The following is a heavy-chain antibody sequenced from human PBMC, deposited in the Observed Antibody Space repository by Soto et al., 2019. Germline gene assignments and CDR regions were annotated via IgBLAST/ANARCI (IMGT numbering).Heavy chain of an antibody. J-gene: IGHJ4*02. Sequence: SETLSLTCTVSADSFTYYYWSWIRQPPGKGLEWIGFVYYDVSTRYNPSFESRVTISIDTSKNQFSLKLSSIIAADTAVYYCVSYDRQSGRYSLDYWGQGTQVTVSS. CDR3: VSYDRQSGRYSLDY. CDR2: VYYDVST. V-gene: IGHV4-59*01. CDR1: ADSFTYYY. D-gene: IGHD3-10*01.